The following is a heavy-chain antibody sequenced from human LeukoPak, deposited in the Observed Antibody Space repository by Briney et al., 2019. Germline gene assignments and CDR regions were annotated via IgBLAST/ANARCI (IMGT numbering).Heavy chain of an antibody. CDR3: VYVDTGMATGDY. Sequence: QPGGSLTLSCAASGFAVSSNYMNWVRQAPGKGLEWVSVIYSGGSPYYADSVKGRFTISRNNSKTTLYLQMNSLRAEDTGVYYCVYVDTGMATGDYWGQGALVTVSS. CDR2: IYSGGSP. CDR1: GFAVSSNY. D-gene: IGHD3-16*01. V-gene: IGHV3-53*04. J-gene: IGHJ4*02.